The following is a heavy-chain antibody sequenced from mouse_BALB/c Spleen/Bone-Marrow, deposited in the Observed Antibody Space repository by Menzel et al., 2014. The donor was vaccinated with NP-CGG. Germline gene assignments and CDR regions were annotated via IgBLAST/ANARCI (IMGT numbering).Heavy chain of an antibody. CDR1: GYTFTGYT. CDR2: INPKNGGT. D-gene: IGHD1-1*02. J-gene: IGHJ3*01. Sequence: EVQGVESGPELVKPGASVKISCKTSGYTFTGYTIHWVKQSHGKSLEWIGGINPKNGGTTYKQKFKGKATLTVDKSSSTAYMELRSLTSEDSAVYYCARDWYYYGSSSSWFAHWGQGTLVTVSA. CDR3: ARDWYYYGSSSSWFAH. V-gene: IGHV1-18*01.